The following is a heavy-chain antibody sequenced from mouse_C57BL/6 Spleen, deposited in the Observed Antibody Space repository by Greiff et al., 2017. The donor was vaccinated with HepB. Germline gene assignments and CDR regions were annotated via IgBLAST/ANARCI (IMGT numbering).Heavy chain of an antibody. J-gene: IGHJ3*01. Sequence: QVQLQQPGAELVKPGASVKVSCKASGYTFTSYWMHWVKQRPGQGLEWIGRIHPSDSDTNYNQKFKGKATLTVDKSSSTAYIQHSSLTSEDSAVYYCAIRDYDYDRGFAYWGQGTLVTVSA. CDR1: GYTFTSYW. CDR2: IHPSDSDT. V-gene: IGHV1-74*01. D-gene: IGHD2-4*01. CDR3: AIRDYDYDRGFAY.